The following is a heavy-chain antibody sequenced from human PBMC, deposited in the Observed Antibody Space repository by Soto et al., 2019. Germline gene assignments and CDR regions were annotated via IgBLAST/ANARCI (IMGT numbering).Heavy chain of an antibody. Sequence: DVQLSESGGGLVQPGGSLRLTCAASGFSFNSHAMTWVRQAPGRGLEWVAAINSGVDAFYADSVKGRFTISRDNSKDTLYLQMNSLGVEDKALYYCAKVLSLRTSGKYYKPFFHGMDVWGLGTTVTVSS. CDR1: GFSFNSHA. J-gene: IGHJ6*02. V-gene: IGHV3-23*01. CDR3: AKVLSLRTSGKYYKPFFHGMDV. CDR2: INSGVDA. D-gene: IGHD3-10*01.